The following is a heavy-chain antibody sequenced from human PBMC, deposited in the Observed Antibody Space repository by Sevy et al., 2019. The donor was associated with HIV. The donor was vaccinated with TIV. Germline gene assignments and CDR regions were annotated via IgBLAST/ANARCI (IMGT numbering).Heavy chain of an antibody. CDR3: ARDSFYDSGHYDAFDI. CDR2: ISYDGSNK. Sequence: GGSLRLSCAASGFTFSNYAMHWVRQAPGKGLEWVAVISYDGSNKYYAHSAKGRFTISRDNSKNTLYLQMNSLRAEDTAVYYCARDSFYDSGHYDAFDIWGQGTMVTVSS. CDR1: GFTFSNYA. V-gene: IGHV3-30-3*01. J-gene: IGHJ3*02. D-gene: IGHD3-22*01.